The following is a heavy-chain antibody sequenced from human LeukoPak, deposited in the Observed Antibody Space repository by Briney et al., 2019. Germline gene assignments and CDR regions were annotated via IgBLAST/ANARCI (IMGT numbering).Heavy chain of an antibody. CDR3: VVERQLWFDY. V-gene: IGHV3-23*01. CDR2: ISGSGGST. Sequence: PGGSLRLSCAASGFTFSSYAMSWVRQAPGKGLEWVSAISGSGGSTYYADSVKGRFTISRDNAKNSLYLQMNSLRAEDTAVYYCVVERQLWFDYWGQGTLVTVSS. D-gene: IGHD5-18*01. J-gene: IGHJ4*02. CDR1: GFTFSSYA.